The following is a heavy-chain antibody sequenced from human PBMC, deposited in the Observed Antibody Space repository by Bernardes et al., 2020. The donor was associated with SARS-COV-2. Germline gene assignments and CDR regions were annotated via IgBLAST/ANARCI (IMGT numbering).Heavy chain of an antibody. V-gene: IGHV3-48*02. Sequence: GGSLRLSCSASGFIFSGYSMNWVRQAPGKGLEWISYISTSGSTIYYADSVKGRFTISRDNAKSSLYLQINSLRDEDTAVYYCARDEMITFGGIIVARWFDPWGQGTLVTVSS. CDR1: GFIFSGYS. D-gene: IGHD3-16*02. CDR2: ISTSGSTI. J-gene: IGHJ5*02. CDR3: ARDEMITFGGIIVARWFDP.